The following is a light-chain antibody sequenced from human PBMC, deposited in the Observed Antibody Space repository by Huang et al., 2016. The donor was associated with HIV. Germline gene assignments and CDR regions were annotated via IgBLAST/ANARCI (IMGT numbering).Light chain of an antibody. CDR1: QSVSSN. J-gene: IGKJ2*01. CDR3: QQYNNWTT. V-gene: IGKV3-15*01. CDR2: GAS. Sequence: EIVMTQSPATLSVSPGERATLSCRASQSVSSNLAWYQQNPGQAPRLLIYGASTRATGITARFSGSGSGTEFTLTISSLQSEDFAVYYCQQYNNWTTFGQGTKLEIK.